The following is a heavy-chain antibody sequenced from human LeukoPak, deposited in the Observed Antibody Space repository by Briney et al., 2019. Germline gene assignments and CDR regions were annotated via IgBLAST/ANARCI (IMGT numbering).Heavy chain of an antibody. CDR2: IGSSGSTI. D-gene: IGHD3-22*01. Sequence: GGSLRLSCAASGFTFSSYSMNWVRQAPGKGLEWVSYIGSSGSTIYYADSVKGRFTISRDNAKDSLYLQMNSLRAEDTAVYYCARDSGYYYDSSGYYRGAFDIWGQGTMVTVSS. CDR3: ARDSGYYYDSSGYYRGAFDI. CDR1: GFTFSSYS. J-gene: IGHJ3*02. V-gene: IGHV3-48*04.